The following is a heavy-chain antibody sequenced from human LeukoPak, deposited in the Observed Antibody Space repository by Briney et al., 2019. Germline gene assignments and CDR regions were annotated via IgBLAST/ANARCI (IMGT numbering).Heavy chain of an antibody. Sequence: KPGGSLRLSCAASGFTFSSYEMNWVRQAPGKGLEWVSSISSSSSYIYYADSVKGRFTISRDNAKNSLYLQMNSLRAEDTAVYYCARDSGYSYGRYFDYWGQGTLVTVSS. CDR1: GFTFSSYE. CDR3: ARDSGYSYGRYFDY. D-gene: IGHD5-18*01. CDR2: ISSSSSYI. J-gene: IGHJ4*02. V-gene: IGHV3-21*01.